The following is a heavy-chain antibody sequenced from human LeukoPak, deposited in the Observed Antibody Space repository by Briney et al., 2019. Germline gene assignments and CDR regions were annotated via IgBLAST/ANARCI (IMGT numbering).Heavy chain of an antibody. V-gene: IGHV4-34*01. Sequence: SETLSLTCAVYGGSFSGYYWSWIRQPPGKGLEWIGEINHSGSTNYNPSLKSRVTISVDTSKNQFSLKLSSVTAADTAVYYCARGFPPYDYVWGSYRLYYFDYWGQGALVTVSS. J-gene: IGHJ4*02. CDR1: GGSFSGYY. CDR3: ARGFPPYDYVWGSYRLYYFDY. CDR2: INHSGST. D-gene: IGHD3-16*02.